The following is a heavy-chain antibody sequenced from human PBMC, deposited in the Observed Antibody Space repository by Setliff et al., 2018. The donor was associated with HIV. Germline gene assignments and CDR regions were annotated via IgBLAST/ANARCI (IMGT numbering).Heavy chain of an antibody. D-gene: IGHD3-10*01. Sequence: GGSLRLSCAASGFIFEDYAMHWVRQVPGKGLEWVALISWDGATTNYADSVKGRFTISRDSSKNSLYLQMNSLRPEDTALYYCAKEGGSERMPFFYYYMDVWGKGTTVTVSS. CDR3: AKEGGSERMPFFYYYMDV. V-gene: IGHV3-43*01. CDR1: GFIFEDYA. CDR2: ISWDGATT. J-gene: IGHJ6*03.